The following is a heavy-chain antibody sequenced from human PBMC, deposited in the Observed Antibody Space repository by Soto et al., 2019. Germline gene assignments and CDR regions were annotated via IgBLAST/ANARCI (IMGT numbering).Heavy chain of an antibody. V-gene: IGHV4-31*03. J-gene: IGHJ6*02. CDR2: IYYSGST. D-gene: IGHD3-22*01. CDR3: ATHNYDSSGTAVDV. Sequence: QVQLQESGPGLVKPSQTLSLTCTVSGGSISSGGYYWSWIRQHPGKGLEWIGYIYYSGSTYYNPSLKSRVTIPLDTSKNEFSLNLSSVRAAATSVYYWATHNYDSSGTAVDVWGQGTTVTVSS. CDR1: GGSISSGGYY.